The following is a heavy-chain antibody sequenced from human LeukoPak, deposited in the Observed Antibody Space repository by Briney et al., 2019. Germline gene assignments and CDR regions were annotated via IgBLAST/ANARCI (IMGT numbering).Heavy chain of an antibody. D-gene: IGHD6-13*01. J-gene: IGHJ6*03. CDR1: GYTFTSYD. V-gene: IGHV1-8*01. CDR2: MNPNSGNT. Sequence: GASXKVSCKASGYTFTSYDINWVRQATGQGLEWRGWMNPNSGNTGYAQKFQGRVTMTRNTSISTAYMELSSLRSEDTAVYYCARGRVGIAAAGTRRRYYYYMDVWGKGTTVTVSS. CDR3: ARGRVGIAAAGTRRRYYYYMDV.